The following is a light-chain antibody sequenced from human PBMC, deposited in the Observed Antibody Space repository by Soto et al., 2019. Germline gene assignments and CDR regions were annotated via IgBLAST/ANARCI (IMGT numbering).Light chain of an antibody. CDR2: GAS. V-gene: IGKV1-39*01. J-gene: IGKJ4*01. CDR1: QNISKY. Sequence: DVPITHSPSSLSASEVYRVIITSRPSQNISKYLNWYQQKPGRAPTLLILGASTLRSGVPSRFSGSGSGTEFTLTISSLQREDFATYYCQQSYRTLALTFAGGTRWIS. CDR3: QQSYRTLALT.